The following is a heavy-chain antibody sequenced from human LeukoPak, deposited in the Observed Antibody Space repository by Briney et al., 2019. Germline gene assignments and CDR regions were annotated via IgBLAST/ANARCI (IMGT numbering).Heavy chain of an antibody. D-gene: IGHD6-13*01. CDR2: IYTSGST. V-gene: IGHV4-4*09. Sequence: SSETLSLTRTVSGGSISSYYWSWIRQPPGKGLEWIGYIYTSGSTNYNPSLKSRVTISVDTSKNQFSLKLSSVTAADTAVYYCARSPPWRSSSVDAFDIWGQGTMVTVSS. J-gene: IGHJ3*02. CDR3: ARSPPWRSSSVDAFDI. CDR1: GGSISSYY.